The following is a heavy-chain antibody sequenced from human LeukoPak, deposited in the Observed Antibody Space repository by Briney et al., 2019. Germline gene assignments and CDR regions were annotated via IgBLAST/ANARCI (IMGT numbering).Heavy chain of an antibody. V-gene: IGHV3-7*01. D-gene: IGHD2-2*01. Sequence: GGSLRLSCAASGFTFNNYWMSWARQAPGKGLEWAANINEGGYGKNYVESMKGRFTIFRDNAENSLYLQMNSLRVEDTAVYYCAREPGPFQFDSWGQGTLVTVSS. CDR1: GFTFNNYW. CDR3: AREPGPFQFDS. J-gene: IGHJ5*01. CDR2: INEGGYGK.